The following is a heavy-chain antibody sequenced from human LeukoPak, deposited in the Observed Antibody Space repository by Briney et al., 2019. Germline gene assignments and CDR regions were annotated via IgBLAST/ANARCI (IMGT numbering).Heavy chain of an antibody. CDR1: GITLSNYG. D-gene: IGHD3-3*01. V-gene: IGHV3-23*01. J-gene: IGHJ4*02. CDR3: AKRGIVIRAVIIVGFHKEAYYFDY. Sequence: GGSLRLSCAVPGITLSNYGMSWVRQAPGKGLEWVAGISDSGGSTNYADSVKGRFTISRDNPKNTLYLQMNSLRAEDTAVYFCAKRGIVIRAVIIVGFHKEAYYFDYWGQGALVTVSS. CDR2: ISDSGGST.